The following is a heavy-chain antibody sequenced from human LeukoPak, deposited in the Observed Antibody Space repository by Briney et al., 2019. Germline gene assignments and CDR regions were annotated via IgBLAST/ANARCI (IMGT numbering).Heavy chain of an antibody. D-gene: IGHD5-18*01. J-gene: IGHJ4*02. CDR3: ARGSGPDTAMVY. CDR1: GGSISGSSYY. CDR2: IYYSGST. V-gene: IGHV4-61*05. Sequence: SETLSLTCTVSGGSISGSSYYWGWIRQPPGKGLEWIGYIYYSGSTNYNPSLKSRVTISVDTSKNQFSLKLNSVTAADTAVYYCARGSGPDTAMVYWGQGTLVTVSS.